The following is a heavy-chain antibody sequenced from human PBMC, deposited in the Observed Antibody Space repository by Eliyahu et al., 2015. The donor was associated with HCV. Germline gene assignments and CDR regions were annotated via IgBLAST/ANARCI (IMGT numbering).Heavy chain of an antibody. CDR3: ARMYGGPFDY. D-gene: IGHD4/OR15-4a*01. V-gene: IGHV5-10-1*03. CDR1: GYSFTXNS. J-gene: IGHJ4*02. CDR2: IDPSDSFT. Sequence: VQLVQSGTDVKRPXESLXISCTGXGYSFTXNSIIXVRQMPGKGLEWMGRIDPSDSFTDYSPSFRGHVTISADKSISTAYLQWSSLRAADTAMYYCARMYGGPFDYWGQGTLVTVSS.